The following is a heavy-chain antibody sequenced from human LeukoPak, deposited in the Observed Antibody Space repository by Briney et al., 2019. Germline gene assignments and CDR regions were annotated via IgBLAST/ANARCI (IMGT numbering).Heavy chain of an antibody. CDR2: IYYSGST. D-gene: IGHD3-9*01. Sequence: SETLSLTCTVSGGSISSSSYYWGWIRQPPGKGLEWIGSIYYSGSTYYNPSLKSRVTISVDTSKNQFSLKLSSVTAADTAVYYCAREPPYDILTGYYSGWFDPWGQGTLVTVSS. CDR1: GGSISSSSYY. CDR3: AREPPYDILTGYYSGWFDP. V-gene: IGHV4-39*07. J-gene: IGHJ5*02.